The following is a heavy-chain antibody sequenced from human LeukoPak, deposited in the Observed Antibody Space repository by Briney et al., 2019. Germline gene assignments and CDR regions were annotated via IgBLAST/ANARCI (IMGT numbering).Heavy chain of an antibody. J-gene: IGHJ6*03. D-gene: IGHD3-10*01. CDR3: AIRPAYYYGSGSYYNRPYYYYYMDV. CDR1: GGSISSSNW. V-gene: IGHV4-4*02. Sequence: SGTLSLTCAVSGGSISSSNWWSWVRQPPGKGLEWIGEIYHSGSTNYNPSLKSRVTISVDKSKNQFSLKLSSVTAADTAVYYCAIRPAYYYGSGSYYNRPYYYYYMDVWGKGTTVTISS. CDR2: IYHSGST.